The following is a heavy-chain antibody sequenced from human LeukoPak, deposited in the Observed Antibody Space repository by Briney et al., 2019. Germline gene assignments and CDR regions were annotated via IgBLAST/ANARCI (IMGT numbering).Heavy chain of an antibody. D-gene: IGHD2-15*01. J-gene: IGHJ5*02. Sequence: PGRSLRLSCAASGFTFSSYGMHWVRQAPGKGLEWVAVISYDGSNKYYADSVKGRFTISRDNSKSTLYLQMNSLRAEDTAVYYCAKVMLYCSGGSCYDWFDPWGQGTLVTVSS. CDR3: AKVMLYCSGGSCYDWFDP. CDR1: GFTFSSYG. V-gene: IGHV3-30*18. CDR2: ISYDGSNK.